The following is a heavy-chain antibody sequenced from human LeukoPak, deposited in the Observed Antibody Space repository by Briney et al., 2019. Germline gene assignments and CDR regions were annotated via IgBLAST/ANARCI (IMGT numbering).Heavy chain of an antibody. J-gene: IGHJ6*03. CDR3: ARARTTRITLVRGVYGGPYYYMDV. V-gene: IGHV4-61*02. D-gene: IGHD3-10*01. Sequence: PSETLSLTCTVSGGSTSSSSYYWSWIRQPAGKGLEWSGRIYTSGSTNNNPSLKSRVTISVDTSKNQFSLKLSSVNDADTAVYYCARARTTRITLVRGVYGGPYYYMDVWGKGTTVSISS. CDR2: IYTSGST. CDR1: GGSTSSSSYY.